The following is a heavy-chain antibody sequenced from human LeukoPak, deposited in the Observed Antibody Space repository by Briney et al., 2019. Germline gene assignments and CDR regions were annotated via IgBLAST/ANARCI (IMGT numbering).Heavy chain of an antibody. CDR1: GYSFTSYW. Sequence: GGSLHLSCKGSGYSFTSYWLGWVGQLPGTGLDWMERIYPGDSDTRYSPSFQGQVTISADKAISTAYLQWSSLKASDTAMYYCARRSLYVSSGYLDYWGQGTLLTVS. D-gene: IGHD3-22*01. CDR2: IYPGDSDT. CDR3: ARRSLYVSSGYLDY. J-gene: IGHJ4*02. V-gene: IGHV5-51*01.